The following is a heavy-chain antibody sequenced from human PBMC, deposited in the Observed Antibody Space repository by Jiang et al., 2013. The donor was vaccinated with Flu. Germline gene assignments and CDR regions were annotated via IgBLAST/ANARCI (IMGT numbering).Heavy chain of an antibody. CDR1: GLIFNHYG. CDR3: ASGSSGRWLGMDV. CDR2: IWYDGSKQ. Sequence: VESGGGVVQPGRSLRLSCAASGLIFNHYGIHWVRQAPGKGLEWVALIWYDGSKQYYVDSVKGRFTISRDNSKNTVYLQMNSLRTEDTAVYYCASGSSGRWLGMDVWGQGATVTVSS. J-gene: IGHJ6*02. D-gene: IGHD6-19*01. V-gene: IGHV3-33*01.